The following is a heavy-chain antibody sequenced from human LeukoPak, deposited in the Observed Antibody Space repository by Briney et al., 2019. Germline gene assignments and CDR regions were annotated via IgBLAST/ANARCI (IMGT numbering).Heavy chain of an antibody. J-gene: IGHJ4*02. D-gene: IGHD6-19*01. CDR2: IYSGGST. Sequence: QPGGSLRLSCAASGFTVSSNYMSWVRQAPGKGLEWVSSIYSGGSTYYTDSVKGRFTISRDNSKNTLYLQMNSLRAEDTAVYYCAKVKEMYSSGSYYFDYWGQGTLVTVSS. V-gene: IGHV3-66*01. CDR3: AKVKEMYSSGSYYFDY. CDR1: GFTVSSNY.